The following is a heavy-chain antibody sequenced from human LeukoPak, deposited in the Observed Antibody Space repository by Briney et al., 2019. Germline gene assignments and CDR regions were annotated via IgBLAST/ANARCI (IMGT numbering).Heavy chain of an antibody. CDR3: ARGYCSGGSCYYFDY. D-gene: IGHD2-15*01. J-gene: IGHJ4*02. V-gene: IGHV4-4*07. CDR1: GGSISGSS. Sequence: SETLSLTCAVSGGSISGSSWGWIRQPAGKGLDWIGRIYSGGTTNYNPSLKSRVIMSVDTSNNRFSLKLSSVTAADTAIYYCARGYCSGGSCYYFDYWGQGTLVIVSS. CDR2: IYSGGTT.